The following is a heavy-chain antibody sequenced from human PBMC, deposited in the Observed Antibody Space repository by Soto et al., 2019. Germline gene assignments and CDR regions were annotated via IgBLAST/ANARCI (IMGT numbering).Heavy chain of an antibody. J-gene: IGHJ6*02. CDR3: ARDGALAEYYDYDGRDL. CDR2: ISAYNGNT. V-gene: IGHV1-18*01. D-gene: IGHD2-15*01. CDR1: GYTFTSYG. Sequence: QVQLVQSGAEVKKPGASVKVSCKASGYTFTSYGISWVRQAPGQGLEWMGWISAYNGNTNYAQKPQGRVTMTTDTPTSTAYMELRSLRSDDTAVYYCARDGALAEYYDYDGRDLLGQGTTVTVSS.